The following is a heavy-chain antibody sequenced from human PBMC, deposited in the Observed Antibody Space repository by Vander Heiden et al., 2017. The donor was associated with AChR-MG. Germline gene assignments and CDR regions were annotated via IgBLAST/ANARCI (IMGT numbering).Heavy chain of an antibody. J-gene: IGHJ2*01. CDR1: GGSFSGYY. CDR3: AYSSSSFWYFDL. CDR2: INHSGST. V-gene: IGHV4-34*01. D-gene: IGHD6-6*01. Sequence: QVQLQQWGARLLKPSETLSLTCAVYGGSFSGYYWSWIRQPPGKGLEWIGEINHSGSTNYNPSLKSRVTISVDTSKNQFSLKLRSVTAADTAVYYCAYSSSSFWYFDLWGRGTLVTVSS.